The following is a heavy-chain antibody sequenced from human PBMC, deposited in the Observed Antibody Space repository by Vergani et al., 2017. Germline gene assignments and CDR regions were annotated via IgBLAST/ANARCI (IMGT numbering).Heavy chain of an antibody. V-gene: IGHV3-23*04. J-gene: IGHJ4*02. CDR1: GFTFSSYS. CDR2: ISGSGGST. Sequence: EVQLVESGGGLVKPGGSLRLSCAASGFTFSSYSMNWVRQAPGKGLEWVSAISGSGGSTYYADSVKGRFTISRDNSKNTLYLQMNSLRAEDTAVYYCARISGGGSGSYYHPYYFDYWGQGTLVTVSS. D-gene: IGHD3-10*01. CDR3: ARISGGGSGSYYHPYYFDY.